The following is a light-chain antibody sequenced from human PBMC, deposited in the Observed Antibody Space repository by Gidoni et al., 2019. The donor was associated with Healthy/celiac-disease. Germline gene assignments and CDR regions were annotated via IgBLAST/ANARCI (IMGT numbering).Light chain of an antibody. CDR2: DAA. CDR3: QQYDNLIT. J-gene: IGKJ4*01. V-gene: IGKV1-33*01. CDR1: QDISNY. Sequence: IQMTQSPSSLSASGGDRVTITCQASQDISNYLNWYQQKPGKAPKLLIYDAANLETGVPSRFSGSGSGTDFTFTISSLQPEDIATYYCQQYDNLITFGGGTKVEIK.